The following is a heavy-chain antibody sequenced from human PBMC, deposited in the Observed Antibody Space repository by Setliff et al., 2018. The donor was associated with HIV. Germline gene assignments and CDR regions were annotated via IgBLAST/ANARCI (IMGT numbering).Heavy chain of an antibody. CDR3: ARTAYYRDSSGYYSVAFDM. D-gene: IGHD3-22*01. J-gene: IGHJ3*02. Sequence: GGSLRLSCVASGITVSGIYMTWVRQAPGKGLEWVAVMSYDGNNKYYADSGKGRFTISREDARNSGYLQMNSLRDDDTAVYFCARTAYYRDSSGYYSVAFDMWGPGTMVTVSS. CDR1: GITVSGIY. CDR2: MSYDGNNK. V-gene: IGHV3-30*07.